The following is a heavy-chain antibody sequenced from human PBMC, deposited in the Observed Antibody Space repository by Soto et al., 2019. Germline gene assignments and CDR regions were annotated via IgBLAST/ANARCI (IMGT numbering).Heavy chain of an antibody. D-gene: IGHD1-26*01. CDR1: GGSISSSSYY. Sequence: SETLSLTCTVSGGSISSSSYYWGWIRQPPGKGLEWIGSIYYSGSTYYNPSLKSRVTISVDTSKNQFSLKLSSVTAADTAVYYCARPGIVGATTHFDYWGQGTLVNVSS. J-gene: IGHJ4*02. CDR3: ARPGIVGATTHFDY. CDR2: IYYSGST. V-gene: IGHV4-39*01.